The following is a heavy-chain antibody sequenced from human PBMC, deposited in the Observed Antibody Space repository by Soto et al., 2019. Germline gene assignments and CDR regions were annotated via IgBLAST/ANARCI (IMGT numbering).Heavy chain of an antibody. J-gene: IGHJ6*03. Sequence: SETLSLTCTVSGGSISSYYWSWIRQPPGKGLEWIGYIYYSGSTNYNPSLKSRVTISVDTSKNQFSLKLSSVTAADTAVYYCASRDGYKYYYYMDVWGKGTTVTVSS. D-gene: IGHD5-12*01. CDR3: ASRDGYKYYYYMDV. V-gene: IGHV4-59*01. CDR2: IYYSGST. CDR1: GGSISSYY.